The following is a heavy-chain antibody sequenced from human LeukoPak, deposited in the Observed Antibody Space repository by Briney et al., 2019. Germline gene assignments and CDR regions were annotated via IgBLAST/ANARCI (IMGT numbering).Heavy chain of an antibody. J-gene: IGHJ5*02. CDR1: GGSISSGDYY. Sequence: SQTLSLTCTVSGGSISSGDYYWSWIRQPPGKGLEWIGYIYYSGSTYYNPSLKSRVTISVDTSKNQFSLKLSSVTAADTAVYYCARGGFHIVVVPAAKPGAWFDPWGQGTLVTVSS. V-gene: IGHV4-30-4*01. CDR3: ARGGFHIVVVPAAKPGAWFDP. CDR2: IYYSGST. D-gene: IGHD2-2*01.